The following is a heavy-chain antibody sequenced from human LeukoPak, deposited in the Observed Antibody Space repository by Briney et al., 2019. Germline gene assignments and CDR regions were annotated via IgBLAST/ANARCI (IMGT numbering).Heavy chain of an antibody. J-gene: IGHJ6*03. D-gene: IGHD4-17*01. CDR2: IYHSGST. V-gene: IGHV4-38-2*02. CDR3: ARGTTYGVYYYYMDV. CDR1: GYSISSGYY. Sequence: PSETLSLTCTVSGYSISSGYYWGWIRQPPGKGLEWIGSIYHSGSTYYNPSLKSRVTISVGTSKNQFSLKLSSVTAADTAVYYCARGTTYGVYYYYMDVWGKGTTVTVSS.